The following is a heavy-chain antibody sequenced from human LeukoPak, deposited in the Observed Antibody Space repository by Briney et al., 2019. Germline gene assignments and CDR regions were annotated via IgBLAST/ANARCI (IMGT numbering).Heavy chain of an antibody. D-gene: IGHD2-8*01. CDR2: ISWNSGSI. V-gene: IGHV3-9*01. J-gene: IGHJ4*02. CDR1: GFTFDDYA. Sequence: GRSLRLSCAASGFTFDDYAMHWVRQAPGKGLEWVSGISWNSGSIGYADSVKGRFTISRDNAKNSLYLQMNSLRAEDTALYYCAKYGDCPNGVCNDYWGQGTLVTVSS. CDR3: AKYGDCPNGVCNDY.